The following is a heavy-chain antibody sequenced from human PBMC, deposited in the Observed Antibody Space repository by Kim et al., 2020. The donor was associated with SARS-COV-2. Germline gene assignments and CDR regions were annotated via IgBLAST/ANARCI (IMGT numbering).Heavy chain of an antibody. CDR3: TTDPREYYYDSSGYHAFDI. D-gene: IGHD3-22*01. CDR1: GFTFSNAW. V-gene: IGHV3-15*01. CDR2: LKSKTDGGTT. Sequence: GGSLRLSCAASGFTFSNAWMSWVRQAPGKGLEWVGRLKSKTDGGTTDYAAPVKGRFTISRDDSKNTLYLQMNSLKTEDTAVYYCTTDPREYYYDSSGYHAFDIWGQGTMVTVSS. J-gene: IGHJ3*02.